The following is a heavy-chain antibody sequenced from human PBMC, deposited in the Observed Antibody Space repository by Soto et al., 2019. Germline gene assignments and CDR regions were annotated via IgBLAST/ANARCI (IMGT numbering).Heavy chain of an antibody. D-gene: IGHD4-17*01. CDR1: GYTFTSYD. CDR2: MNPNSGNT. V-gene: IGHV1-8*01. J-gene: IGHJ4*02. Sequence: QVQLVQSGAEVKKPGASVKVSCKASGYTFTSYDINWVRQATGQGLEWMGWMNPNSGNTGYAQKFQGRVTMTRNTFISTAYMELSSLRSEDTAVYYCARTLGVSGYGDYGFDYWGQGTLVTVSS. CDR3: ARTLGVSGYGDYGFDY.